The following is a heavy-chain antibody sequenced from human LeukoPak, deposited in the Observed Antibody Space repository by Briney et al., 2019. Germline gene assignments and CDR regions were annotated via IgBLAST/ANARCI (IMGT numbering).Heavy chain of an antibody. CDR1: GFTFSSYG. CDR3: ATDRGDIVATIDY. J-gene: IGHJ4*02. CDR2: IRYDGSNK. Sequence: GGSLRLSCAASGFTFSSYGMHWVRQAPGKGLEWVAFIRYDGSNKYYADSVKGRFTISRDNSKNTLYLQMNSLRAEDTAVYYCATDRGDIVATIDYWGQGTLVTVSS. V-gene: IGHV3-30*02. D-gene: IGHD5-12*01.